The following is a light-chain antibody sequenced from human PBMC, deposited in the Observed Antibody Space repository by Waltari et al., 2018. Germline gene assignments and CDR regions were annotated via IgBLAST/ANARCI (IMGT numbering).Light chain of an antibody. CDR1: QSVSSSY. CDR3: QQYGSSPIT. J-gene: IGKJ5*01. V-gene: IGKV3-20*01. Sequence: EVVLTQSPGTLSLSPGERATFSCRASQSVSSSYLAWYKQRPGQAPRLLIYGASSRATGIPDRFSGSGSGTDFTLTISRLEPEDFAVYICQQYGSSPITFGQGTRLEIK. CDR2: GAS.